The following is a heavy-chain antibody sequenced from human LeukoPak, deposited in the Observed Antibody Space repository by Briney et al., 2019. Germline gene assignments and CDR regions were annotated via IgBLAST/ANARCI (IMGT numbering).Heavy chain of an antibody. CDR3: AREEMDYGYYDY. CDR1: GFTFRSYW. Sequence: GGSLRLSCAASGFTFRSYWMNWVRQAPGKGLEWVSSISSGSSYIYYADSVKGRFTISRDNAKNSLYLQMSSLRAEDTAVYYCAREEMDYGYYDYWGQGTLVTVSS. J-gene: IGHJ4*02. CDR2: ISSGSSYI. D-gene: IGHD4/OR15-4a*01. V-gene: IGHV3-21*01.